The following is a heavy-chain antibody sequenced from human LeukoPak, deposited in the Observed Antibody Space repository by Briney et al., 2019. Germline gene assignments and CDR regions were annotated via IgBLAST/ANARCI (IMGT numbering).Heavy chain of an antibody. V-gene: IGHV5-51*01. CDR2: IYPGDSDT. J-gene: IGHJ4*02. CDR1: GYRFTRYW. Sequence: GESLKISCKGSGYRFTRYWIGWVRPMPGKGLEWMGIIYPGDSDTRYSPSFQGQVTISADKSINSAYLQWTTLTASDIAMYYCARQEDHNYGNAFAYWGQGTLVTVSS. D-gene: IGHD5-18*01. CDR3: ARQEDHNYGNAFAY.